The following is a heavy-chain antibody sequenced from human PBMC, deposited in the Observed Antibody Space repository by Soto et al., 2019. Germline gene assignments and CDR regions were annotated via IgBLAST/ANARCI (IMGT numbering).Heavy chain of an antibody. Sequence: GESLKSSCKGSGYSFTRYWIGWVRQMPGKGLEWMGIIYPGDSDTRYSPSFQGQVTISADKSISTAYLQWSSLKASDTAMYYCARQKVVVHDDAFDIWGQGTMVTVSS. CDR3: ARQKVVVHDDAFDI. CDR1: GYSFTRYW. CDR2: IYPGDSDT. D-gene: IGHD3-22*01. J-gene: IGHJ3*02. V-gene: IGHV5-51*01.